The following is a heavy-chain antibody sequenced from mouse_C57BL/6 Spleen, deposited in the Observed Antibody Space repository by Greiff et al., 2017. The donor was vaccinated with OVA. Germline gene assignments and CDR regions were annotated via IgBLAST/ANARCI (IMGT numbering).Heavy chain of an antibody. CDR2: IWRGGST. V-gene: IGHV2-5*01. CDR3: AKTESITTVVAHWYFDV. D-gene: IGHD1-1*01. Sequence: QVQLKESGPGLVQPSQSLSITCTVSGFSLTSYGVHWVRQSPGKGLEWLGVIWRGGSTDYNAAFMSRLSITKDNSKSQVFFKMNSLQADDTAIYYCAKTESITTVVAHWYFDVWGTGTTVTVSS. J-gene: IGHJ1*03. CDR1: GFSLTSYG.